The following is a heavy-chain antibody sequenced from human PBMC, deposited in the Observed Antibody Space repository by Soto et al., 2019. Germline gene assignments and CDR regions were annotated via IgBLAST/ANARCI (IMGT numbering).Heavy chain of an antibody. CDR1: DGSISSTNW. V-gene: IGHV4-4*02. CDR2: IYHNGSP. CDR3: GRWLGTSYGMDV. D-gene: IGHD3-10*01. J-gene: IGHJ6*02. Sequence: PSETLSLTCAVSDGSISSTNWWSWVRQSPGKGLEWIGEIYHNGSPDYNPSLKSRVTISVDKSKNHVFLKLTSVTAADTAMYFCGRWLGTSYGMDVWGQGTAVTSP.